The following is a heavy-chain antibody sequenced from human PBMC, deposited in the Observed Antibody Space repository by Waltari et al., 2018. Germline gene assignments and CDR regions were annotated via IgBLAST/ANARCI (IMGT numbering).Heavy chain of an antibody. CDR3: VRDHERGRYGMDV. CDR2: INGDETER. D-gene: IGHD3-16*01. CDR1: GFDFDVYW. J-gene: IGHJ6*02. Sequence: EVQLVESGGDLVQPGGSLRLSCGASGFDFDVYWMSWVRQAPGKGLGWVANINGDETERYYADSVRGRFTISRDNDQKALYLRMNSLRAEDTAVYYCVRDHERGRYGMDVWGQGTTVTVSS. V-gene: IGHV3-7*01.